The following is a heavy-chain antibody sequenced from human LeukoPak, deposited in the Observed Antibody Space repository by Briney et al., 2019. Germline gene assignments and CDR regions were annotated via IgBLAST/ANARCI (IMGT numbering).Heavy chain of an antibody. J-gene: IGHJ4*02. CDR2: VSSGFHA. D-gene: IGHD5-18*01. Sequence: PGGSLRLSCTASGFTLGSHGMRWVRQIPGQGLEWVAAVSSGFHAFFADSVQGRFTVSREDARNSLYLQMNSLRAGDTAVYYCVREARGYHYTYFDYWGQGTLVTVSS. CDR1: GFTLGSHG. V-gene: IGHV3-13*01. CDR3: VREARGYHYTYFDY.